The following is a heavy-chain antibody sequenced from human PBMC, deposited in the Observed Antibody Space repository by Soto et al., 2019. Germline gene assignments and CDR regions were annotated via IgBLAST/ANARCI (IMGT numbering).Heavy chain of an antibody. CDR2: IIPIFGTA. D-gene: IGHD2-2*01. Sequence: GASVKVSCKASGGTFSSYAISWVRQAPGQGLEWMGGIIPIFGTANYAQKFQGRVTITADESTSTAYMELSSLRSEDTAVYYCAREGVVVPAAYYYYYGMDVWGQGTTVTVSS. J-gene: IGHJ6*02. CDR1: GGTFSSYA. V-gene: IGHV1-69*13. CDR3: AREGVVVPAAYYYYYGMDV.